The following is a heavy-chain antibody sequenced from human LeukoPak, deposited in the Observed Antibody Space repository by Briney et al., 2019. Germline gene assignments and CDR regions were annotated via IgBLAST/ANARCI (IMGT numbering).Heavy chain of an antibody. J-gene: IGHJ4*02. Sequence: PGGSLRLSCAASGFTFSSYAMSWVRQAPGKGLEWVSAISGSGGSTYYADSVKGRFTVSRDNSKNTLYLQMNSLRAEDTAVYYCAKDYYDSSGYYFGDYWGQGTMVTPSS. CDR1: GFTFSSYA. D-gene: IGHD3-22*01. V-gene: IGHV3-23*01. CDR2: ISGSGGST. CDR3: AKDYYDSSGYYFGDY.